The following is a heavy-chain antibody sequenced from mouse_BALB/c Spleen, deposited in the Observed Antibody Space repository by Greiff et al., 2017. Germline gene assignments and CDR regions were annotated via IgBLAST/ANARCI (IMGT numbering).Heavy chain of an antibody. CDR1: GFSLTSYG. V-gene: IGHV2-2*02. CDR3: ARNYGNYGGFAY. CDR2: IWSGGST. D-gene: IGHD2-1*01. J-gene: IGHJ3*01. Sequence: QVQLQQSGPGLVQPSQSLSITCTVSGFSLTSYGVHWVRQSPGKGLEWLGVIWSGGSTDYNAAFISRLSISKDNSKSQVFFKMNSLQANDTAIYYCARNYGNYGGFAYWGQGTLVTVSA.